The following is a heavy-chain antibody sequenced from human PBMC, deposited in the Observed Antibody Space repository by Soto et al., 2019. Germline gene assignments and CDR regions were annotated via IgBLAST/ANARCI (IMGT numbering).Heavy chain of an antibody. J-gene: IGHJ4*02. Sequence: GGSLRLSCAASGFSFSSDSMGWVRQAPGKGLEWVSSISSSGSFMNYADSVKGRFTISRDNAKSSLYLQMSGLKDEDTAVYYCARDPPTGTTLDWADSWGQGTLVTVSS. CDR2: ISSSGSFM. V-gene: IGHV3-21*01. CDR3: ARDPPTGTTLDWADS. D-gene: IGHD1-7*01. CDR1: GFSFSSDS.